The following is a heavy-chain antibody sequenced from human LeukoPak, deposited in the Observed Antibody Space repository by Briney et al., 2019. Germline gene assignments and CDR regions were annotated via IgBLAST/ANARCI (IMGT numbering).Heavy chain of an antibody. D-gene: IGHD6-19*01. Sequence: GGSLRLSCAASGFTFSTYAMTWVRQAPGKGLEWVSALSGSGASTYYADSVKGRFTISRDNSKNTLHLQMNSLRAEDTAVYYCAKLNSGWYYFDYWGQGTLVTVSS. CDR3: AKLNSGWYYFDY. J-gene: IGHJ4*02. CDR2: LSGSGAST. V-gene: IGHV3-23*01. CDR1: GFTFSTYA.